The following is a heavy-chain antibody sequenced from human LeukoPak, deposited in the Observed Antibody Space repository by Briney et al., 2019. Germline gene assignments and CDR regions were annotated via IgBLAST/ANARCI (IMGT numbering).Heavy chain of an antibody. CDR1: GGSISSGGYY. CDR3: ARQSSSYYSWFDP. J-gene: IGHJ5*02. V-gene: IGHV4-39*01. CDR2: IYYSGST. D-gene: IGHD3-22*01. Sequence: PSETLSLTCTVSGGSISSGGYYWSWIRQHPGKGLEWIGYIYYSGSTYYNPSLKSRVTTSVDTSKNQFSLKLSSVTAADTAVYYCARQSSSYYSWFDPWGQGTRVTVSS.